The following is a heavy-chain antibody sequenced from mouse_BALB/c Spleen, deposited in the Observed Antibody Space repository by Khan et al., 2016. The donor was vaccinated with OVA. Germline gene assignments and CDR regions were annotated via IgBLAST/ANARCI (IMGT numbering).Heavy chain of an antibody. Sequence: EVQLQESGPGLVKPSQSLSLTCTVSGYSITSDYAWNWIRQFPGNKLEWMGYISYSGSTTYNPSLKSRISITRDTSKNQFFLQLNSVTTEDTATYYCASGLGRYYAMDYWGQGTSVTVSS. CDR3: ASGLGRYYAMDY. V-gene: IGHV3-2*02. CDR2: ISYSGST. D-gene: IGHD4-1*01. J-gene: IGHJ4*01. CDR1: GYSITSDYA.